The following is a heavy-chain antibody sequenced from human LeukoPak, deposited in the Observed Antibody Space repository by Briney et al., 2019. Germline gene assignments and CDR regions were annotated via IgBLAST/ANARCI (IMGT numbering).Heavy chain of an antibody. CDR2: ISNDGNKK. D-gene: IGHD3-10*01. J-gene: IGHJ4*02. V-gene: IGHV3-30-3*01. CDR3: ARDRYGSGNYWTTPDY. Sequence: GGSLRLSCAASGFKFNDRAVHWVRQAPGKGLEWVALISNDGNKKYHADSVKGRFTVSRDNSKNTLYLQMSSLRIEDTSVYFCARDRYGSGNYWTTPDYWGQGTQVTVSS. CDR1: GFKFNDRA.